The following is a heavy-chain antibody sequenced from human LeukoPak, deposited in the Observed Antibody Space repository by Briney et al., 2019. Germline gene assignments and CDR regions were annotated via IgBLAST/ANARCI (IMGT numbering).Heavy chain of an antibody. Sequence: GGSLRLSCAASGFTFSSSAMGWVRRAPQKGLEWVSAIPASGPKTYYTGSVRGRFTISRDNSKNTLYLQMNSLRAEDTAVYYCAKDPLYWGRGTLVTVSS. CDR3: AKDPLY. CDR1: GFTFSSSA. J-gene: IGHJ4*02. V-gene: IGHV3-23*01. CDR2: IPASGPKT.